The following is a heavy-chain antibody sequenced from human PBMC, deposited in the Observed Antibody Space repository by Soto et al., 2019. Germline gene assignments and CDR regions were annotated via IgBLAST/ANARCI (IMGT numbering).Heavy chain of an antibody. J-gene: IGHJ4*02. Sequence: ASVKVSCKTSGYTFTEYDINWVRQAPGQGLEYMGWVSPENRNAGYAPQFRGRVSMTADTSINTVSLELTTLTYEDTAVYYCEVTTGYWGQGTMVTVSS. CDR3: EVTTGY. D-gene: IGHD4-17*01. CDR1: GYTFTEYD. V-gene: IGHV1-8*01. CDR2: VSPENRNA.